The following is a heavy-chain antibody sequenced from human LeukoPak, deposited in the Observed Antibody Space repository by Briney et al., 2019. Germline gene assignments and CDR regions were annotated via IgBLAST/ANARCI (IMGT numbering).Heavy chain of an antibody. CDR1: GGSFSGYY. V-gene: IGHV4-34*01. CDR2: INHSGST. CDR3: AREYQLLASDAFDI. D-gene: IGHD2-2*01. J-gene: IGHJ3*02. Sequence: SGTLSLTCAVYGGSFSGYYWSWIRQPPGKGLEWIGEINHSGSTNYNPSLKSRVTISVDTSKNQFSLKLSSVTAADTAVYYCAREYQLLASDAFDIWGQGTMVTVSS.